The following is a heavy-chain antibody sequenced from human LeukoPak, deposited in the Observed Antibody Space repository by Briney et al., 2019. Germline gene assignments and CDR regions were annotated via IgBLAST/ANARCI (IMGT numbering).Heavy chain of an antibody. Sequence: GGSLRLSCAASGFTVSSNYMSWVRQAPGKGLEWVAIISYDGSNEYYADSVKGRFTISRDNSKNTLYLQMNSLRAADTAVYYCARGSTVTTISDYWGQGTLVTVSS. J-gene: IGHJ4*02. CDR3: ARGSTVTTISDY. V-gene: IGHV3-30*03. CDR1: GFTVSSNY. CDR2: ISYDGSNE. D-gene: IGHD4-17*01.